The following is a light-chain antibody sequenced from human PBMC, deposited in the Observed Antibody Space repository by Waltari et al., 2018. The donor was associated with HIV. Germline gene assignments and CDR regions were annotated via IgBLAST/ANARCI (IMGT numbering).Light chain of an antibody. J-gene: IGLJ2*01. CDR3: SSYAGSNIVL. CDR1: STHTRSYNS. Sequence: QSALTQPPSASGSPGQSVTISCTGTSTHTRSYNSVSWYQQHPGKAPKLIIYEVNKRPSGVPDRFSGSKSGDTASLTVSGLQAEDEADYYCSSYAGSNIVLFGGGTKLTVL. CDR2: EVN. V-gene: IGLV2-8*01.